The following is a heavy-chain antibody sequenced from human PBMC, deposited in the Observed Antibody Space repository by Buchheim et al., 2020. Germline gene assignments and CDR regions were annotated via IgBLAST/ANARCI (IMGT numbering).Heavy chain of an antibody. D-gene: IGHD3-3*01. Sequence: QVQLVESGGGVVQPGRSLRLSCAASGFTFSSYGMHWVRQAPGKGLEWVAVISHDGSNKYYADSVKGRFTISRDNSKNTLYLQMNSLRAEDTAVYYCAKGPYYDFWSGYFWGQGTL. CDR3: AKGPYYDFWSGYF. J-gene: IGHJ4*02. CDR1: GFTFSSYG. V-gene: IGHV3-30*18. CDR2: ISHDGSNK.